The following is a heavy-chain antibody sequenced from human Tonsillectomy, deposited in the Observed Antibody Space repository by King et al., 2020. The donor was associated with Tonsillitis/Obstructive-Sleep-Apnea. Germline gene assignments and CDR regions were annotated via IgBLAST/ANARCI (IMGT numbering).Heavy chain of an antibody. V-gene: IGHV3-30*04. CDR2: ISYDGSDK. CDR3: VRDPGYCSSVIYYRDTPYNWSDP. J-gene: IGHJ5*02. Sequence: VQLVESGGGVVQPGRSLRLSCAASGFTFSSYAMHWVRQAPGKGLEWVAIISYDGSDKYYADSVKGRFTISRDNSKNTLYLQMNSLRTEDTAVYYCVRDPGYCSSVIYYRDTPYNWSDPWGQGTLVSVSS. CDR1: GFTFSSYA. D-gene: IGHD2-15*01.